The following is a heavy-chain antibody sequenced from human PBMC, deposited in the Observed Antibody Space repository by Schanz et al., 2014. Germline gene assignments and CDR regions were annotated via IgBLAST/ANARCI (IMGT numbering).Heavy chain of an antibody. J-gene: IGHJ5*02. Sequence: QVQLVQSGAEVKKPGASVRVSCKASGYTFTTYAMSWVRQAPGQGLEWVGWISVYTGNTKYGQKVQGRVTMTADTSTNTAYMELRSLRSDDTAVYYCAKAEYDILTDSYSRLDPWCQGTLVTVSS. V-gene: IGHV1-18*01. D-gene: IGHD3-9*01. CDR1: GYTFTTYA. CDR2: ISVYTGNT. CDR3: AKAEYDILTDSYSRLDP.